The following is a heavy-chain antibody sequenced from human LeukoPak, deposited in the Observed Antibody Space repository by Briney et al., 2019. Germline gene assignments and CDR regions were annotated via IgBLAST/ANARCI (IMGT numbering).Heavy chain of an antibody. V-gene: IGHV4-59*01. Sequence: TSETLSLTCTVSGGSIRTYYWSRIRQPPGKGPEWIGYTYYSGSTNYNPSLKSRVTISVDTSKNQFSLKLSSMTAADTAVYYCARSILHSGGSCCWYYFDYWGQGTLATVSS. CDR3: ARSILHSGGSCCWYYFDY. CDR2: TYYSGST. CDR1: GGSIRTYY. D-gene: IGHD2-15*01. J-gene: IGHJ4*02.